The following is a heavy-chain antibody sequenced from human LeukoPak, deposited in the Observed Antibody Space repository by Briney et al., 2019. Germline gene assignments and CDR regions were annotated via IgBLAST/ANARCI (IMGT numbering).Heavy chain of an antibody. J-gene: IGHJ4*02. CDR2: INSPGTTI. CDR3: ATYGGDY. Sequence: GGSLRLSCAASGFTFSSYEMNWVRQAPGKGLEWLSYINSPGTTIYYADSVRGRFTISRDNAKNSLYLQMNSLRAEETAVYYCATYGGDYWGQGTLVTVSS. V-gene: IGHV3-48*03. CDR1: GFTFSSYE. D-gene: IGHD3-10*01.